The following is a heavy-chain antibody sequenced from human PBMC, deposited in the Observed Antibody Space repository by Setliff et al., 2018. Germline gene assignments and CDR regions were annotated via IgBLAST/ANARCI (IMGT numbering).Heavy chain of an antibody. CDR3: ARDRGSNNSPEDFDY. J-gene: IGHJ4*02. D-gene: IGHD1-20*01. Sequence: SETLSLTCAAYGGTFSDYYWSWIRQPAGKGLEWIGRIYADGSTNYNPSLKSRVTMSIDTSKNQFFLEVRSVTAADTAVYYCARDRGSNNSPEDFDYWGLGTLVTVSS. V-gene: IGHV4-4*07. CDR1: GGTFSDYY. CDR2: IYADGST.